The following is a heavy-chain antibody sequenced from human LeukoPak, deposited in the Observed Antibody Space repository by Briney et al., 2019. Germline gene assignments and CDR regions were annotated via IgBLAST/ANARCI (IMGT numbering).Heavy chain of an antibody. CDR2: INPSGGST. CDR1: GYTLTSYY. Sequence: GASVKVSCKASGYTLTSYYMHWVRQAPGQGLEWMGIINPSGGSTSYAQKFQGRVTMTRDMSTSTVYMELSSLRSEDTAVYYCARVDPTVVYDYWGQGTLVTVSS. J-gene: IGHJ4*02. D-gene: IGHD4-23*01. CDR3: ARVDPTVVYDY. V-gene: IGHV1-46*01.